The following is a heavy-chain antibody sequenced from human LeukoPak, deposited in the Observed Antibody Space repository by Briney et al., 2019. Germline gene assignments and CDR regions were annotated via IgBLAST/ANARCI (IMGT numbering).Heavy chain of an antibody. CDR1: GFTFSDYY. CDR3: AREVAVPGAPHFFDY. CDR2: ISSGGYTI. J-gene: IGHJ4*02. V-gene: IGHV3-11*01. D-gene: IGHD2-2*01. Sequence: GGSLRLSCAASGFTFSDYYMSWIRQAPGKGLEWVSYISSGGYTISYADSVRGRFTISRDNAKNSLYLQMNSLRAEDTAVYYCAREVAVPGAPHFFDYWGQGILVTVSS.